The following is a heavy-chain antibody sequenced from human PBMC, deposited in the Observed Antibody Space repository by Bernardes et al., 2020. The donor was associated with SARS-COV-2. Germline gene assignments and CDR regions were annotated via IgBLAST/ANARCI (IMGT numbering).Heavy chain of an antibody. J-gene: IGHJ4*02. CDR2: ISSRSNYI. V-gene: IGHV3-21*01. CDR1: GFPLSDYS. D-gene: IGHD6-13*01. Sequence: GSLRLSCAASGFPLSDYSMNWVRQAPGKGLEWVSSISSRSNYIYYADSVKGRFTISRDYAKNSLYLQMNSLRAEDTAVYYCARGIGAAADVPLDYWGQGALVTVSS. CDR3: ARGIGAAADVPLDY.